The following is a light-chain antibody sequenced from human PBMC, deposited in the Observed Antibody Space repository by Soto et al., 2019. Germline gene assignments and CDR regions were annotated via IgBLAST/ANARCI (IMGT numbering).Light chain of an antibody. CDR1: SSDVGGHNY. Sequence: QSALTQPRSVSGSPGQSVTISCTGTSSDVGGHNYVSWYQHHPGKAPKLMIFDVTKRPAGVPDRFSGSKSGNTASLTVSGLQADDEAAYYCSSYAGSGTYVVFGGGTKLTVL. J-gene: IGLJ2*01. CDR2: DVT. CDR3: SSYAGSGTYVV. V-gene: IGLV2-11*01.